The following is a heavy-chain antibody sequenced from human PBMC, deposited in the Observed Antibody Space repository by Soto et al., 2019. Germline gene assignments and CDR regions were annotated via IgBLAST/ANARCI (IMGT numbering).Heavy chain of an antibody. J-gene: IGHJ6*02. V-gene: IGHV3-30*18. Sequence: QVQLVESGGGVVHPGRSLRLSCAASGFTFSSYGMHWGRQAPGKGLEWGAVISYDGSNKYYAYSVKCRFTISRDNSKNKRYLQMNRLRAEDTAVYYCAKSPRAPRNYDFWSGFSGMDVWGQGTTVTVSS. CDR1: GFTFSSYG. CDR2: ISYDGSNK. CDR3: AKSPRAPRNYDFWSGFSGMDV. D-gene: IGHD3-3*01.